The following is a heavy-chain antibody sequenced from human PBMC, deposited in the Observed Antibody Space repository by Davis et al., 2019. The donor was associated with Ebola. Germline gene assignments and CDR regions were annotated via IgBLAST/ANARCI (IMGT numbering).Heavy chain of an antibody. D-gene: IGHD6-6*01. CDR2: INHSEST. J-gene: IGHJ5*02. CDR1: GFTSSSYS. V-gene: IGHV4-34*01. CDR3: ARCIAARWGWFDP. Sequence: GPLRLSCAAPGFTSSSYSMNWTRQPPGKGLEWLGDINHSESTNYNPSLKCRVTISVDTSKNQFSLKLSSVTAADTAVYYCARCIAARWGWFDPWGQGTLVTVSS.